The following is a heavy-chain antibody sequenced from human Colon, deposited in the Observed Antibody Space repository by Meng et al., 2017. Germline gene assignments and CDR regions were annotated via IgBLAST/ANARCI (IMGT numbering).Heavy chain of an antibody. Sequence: GESLKISCAASGFTFSGHTMNWVRQAPGKGLEWVSSIDTSSRYIYYADSVKGRFTISRDNAQNSLFLQMNSLRAEDTAVYYCARGGVATIGYGHWGQGTLVTVSS. CDR3: ARGGVATIGYGH. J-gene: IGHJ4*02. CDR2: IDTSSRYI. CDR1: GFTFSGHT. D-gene: IGHD3-22*01. V-gene: IGHV3-21*01.